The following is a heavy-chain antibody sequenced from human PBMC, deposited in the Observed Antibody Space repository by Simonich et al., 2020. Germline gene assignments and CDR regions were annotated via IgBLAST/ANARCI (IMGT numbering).Heavy chain of an antibody. CDR1: GYTFTGYY. CDR2: INPNNEGT. CDR3: ARDLRGSYYYYYYMDV. V-gene: IGHV1-2*02. J-gene: IGHJ6*03. D-gene: IGHD1-26*01. Sequence: QVQLVQSGAEVKKPGASVKVSCKASGYTFTGYYMHWVRQAPGQGLEGVGWINPNNEGTNYAQKVQGRVTMTRDTSISTAYMELSRLRSDDTAVYYCARDLRGSYYYYYYMDVWGKGTTVTVSS.